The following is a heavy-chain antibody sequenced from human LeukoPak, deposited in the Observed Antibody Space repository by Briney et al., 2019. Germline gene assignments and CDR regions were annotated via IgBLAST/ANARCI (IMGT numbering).Heavy chain of an antibody. CDR1: GYTFTGYY. V-gene: IGHV1-2*02. Sequence: GASVKVSCKASGYTFTGYYMHWVRQAPGQGLEWMGWINPNSGGTNYAQKFQGRVTMTRDTSISTAYMELSRLRSDDTVVYYCARVAPPTKRYYYDSSGYYGYWGQGTLVTVSS. CDR3: ARVAPPTKRYYYDSSGYYGY. J-gene: IGHJ4*02. CDR2: INPNSGGT. D-gene: IGHD3-22*01.